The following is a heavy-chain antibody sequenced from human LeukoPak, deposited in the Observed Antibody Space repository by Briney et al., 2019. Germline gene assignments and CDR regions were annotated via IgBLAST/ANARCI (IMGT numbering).Heavy chain of an antibody. V-gene: IGHV3-30-3*01. CDR2: ISYDGSNK. CDR1: GFTFSSYA. Sequence: GGSLRLSCAASGFTFSSYAMHWVRQAPGKGLEWVAVISYDGSNKYYADSVKGRFTISRDNSKNTLYLQMNSLRAEDTAVYYCARVPRITIFGVVRGKRNYMDVWGKGTTVTVSS. D-gene: IGHD3-3*01. J-gene: IGHJ6*03. CDR3: ARVPRITIFGVVRGKRNYMDV.